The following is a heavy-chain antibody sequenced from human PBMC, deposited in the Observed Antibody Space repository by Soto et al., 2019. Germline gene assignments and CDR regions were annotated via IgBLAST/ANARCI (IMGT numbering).Heavy chain of an antibody. J-gene: IGHJ6*02. D-gene: IGHD2-2*02. CDR3: ARDGDSDCSSTSCYMDYYYYVMDV. Sequence: ASVKVSCKASGYTFTGYYMHWVRQAPGQGLEWMGWINPNSGGTNYAQKFQGRVTMTRDTSISTAYMELSRLRSDDTAVYYCARDGDSDCSSTSCYMDYYYYVMDVWGQGTTVTVSS. CDR1: GYTFTGYY. V-gene: IGHV1-2*02. CDR2: INPNSGGT.